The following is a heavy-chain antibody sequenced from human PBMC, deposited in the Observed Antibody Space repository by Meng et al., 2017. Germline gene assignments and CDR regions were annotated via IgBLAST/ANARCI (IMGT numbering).Heavy chain of an antibody. CDR3: ARSFTYYYDSSGYSALAFDI. Sequence: SVNVSCKASGYTFTSYDINRVRQATGQRLEWMGWMNPNSGNTGYAQKFQGRVTMTRNTPISTAYMELSSLRSEHTAVYYCARSFTYYYDSSGYSALAFDIWGQGTMVTVSS. D-gene: IGHD3-22*01. V-gene: IGHV1-8*01. CDR1: GYTFTSYD. J-gene: IGHJ3*02. CDR2: MNPNSGNT.